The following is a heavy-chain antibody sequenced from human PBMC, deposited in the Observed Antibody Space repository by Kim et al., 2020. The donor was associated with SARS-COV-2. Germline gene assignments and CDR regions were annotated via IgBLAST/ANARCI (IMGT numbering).Heavy chain of an antibody. CDR1: GFTFINYE. CDR2: ISGNGGTI. V-gene: IGHV3-48*03. CDR3: ARGRDVDWLLPDFDY. D-gene: IGHD3-9*01. J-gene: IGHJ4*02. Sequence: GGSLRLSGAASGFTFINYEMSWVRQAPGKGLEWVSYISGNGGTIKYSESVKGRFTISRDSAKNSLFLQMNSLRAEDTAVYYCARGRDVDWLLPDFDYWGQGTLVAVSS.